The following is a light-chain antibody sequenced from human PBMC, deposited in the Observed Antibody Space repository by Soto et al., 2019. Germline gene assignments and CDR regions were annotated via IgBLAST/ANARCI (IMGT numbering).Light chain of an antibody. CDR3: QSNYILPWT. CDR2: SAS. CDR1: QYISNY. Sequence: DIQVTQSPPSLSASVGDRVTITCRASQYISNYLNWYQHKPGKAPQLLIYSASTLQIGVPSRFSGSVSGTDFTLTITTLQPDDFASYYCQSNYILPWTFGQGTKVETK. J-gene: IGKJ1*01. V-gene: IGKV1-39*01.